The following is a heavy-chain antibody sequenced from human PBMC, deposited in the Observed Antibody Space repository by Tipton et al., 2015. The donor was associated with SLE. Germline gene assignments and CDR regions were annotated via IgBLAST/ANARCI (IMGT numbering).Heavy chain of an antibody. J-gene: IGHJ6*02. CDR2: IKQDGSEK. V-gene: IGHV3-7*01. D-gene: IGHD6-19*01. Sequence: SLRLSCAASGFTFSSFWKNWVRQAPGKGLEWVANIKQDGSEKYYVDSLKGRFTISRDNAKNSLYLQMNSLRAEDTAVYYCARRYTSETDVWGQGTTVTVSS. CDR3: ARRYTSETDV. CDR1: GFTFSSFW.